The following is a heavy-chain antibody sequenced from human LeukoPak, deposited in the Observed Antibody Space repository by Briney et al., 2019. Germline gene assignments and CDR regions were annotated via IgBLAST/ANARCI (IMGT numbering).Heavy chain of an antibody. Sequence: SETLSLTCTVSGGSISSYYWSWIRQPPGKGLEWIGYIYHSGSTNYNPSLKSRVTISVDTSKNQFSLKLSSVTAADTAVYYCAGVFRYSRKRPDVFDIWGQGTMGTVSS. CDR3: AGVFRYSRKRPDVFDI. V-gene: IGHV4-59*12. CDR1: GGSISSYY. J-gene: IGHJ3*02. D-gene: IGHD6-13*01. CDR2: IYHSGST.